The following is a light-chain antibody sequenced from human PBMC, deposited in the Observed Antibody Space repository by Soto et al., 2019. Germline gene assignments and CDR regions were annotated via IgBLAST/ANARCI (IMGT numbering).Light chain of an antibody. CDR3: HQYNNWPWT. CDR2: AAS. Sequence: ETLMTQSPFTLSVSPGDTATLSCRASQRVSSHLAWYQQKPGQAPRLLIYAASTRATGIPVRFSGSGSETEFTLTIRSLQSEDSELYYCHQYNNWPWTFGQGTKVDIK. V-gene: IGKV3-15*01. J-gene: IGKJ1*01. CDR1: QRVSSH.